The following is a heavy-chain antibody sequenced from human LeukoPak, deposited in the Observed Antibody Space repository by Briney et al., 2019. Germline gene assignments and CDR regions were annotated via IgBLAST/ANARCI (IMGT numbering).Heavy chain of an antibody. CDR2: IYHSGRT. CDR1: GYSISSGYY. D-gene: IGHD6-6*01. J-gene: IGHJ4*02. V-gene: IGHV4-38-2*02. Sequence: KPSETLSLTCTVSGYSISSGYYWGWIRQPPGTGLEWIGSIYHSGRTYYKSSLKSRVTISVDTSNNQFSLKLNSVTAADTAVYYCARIAYSSSTDYWGQGTLVTVSS. CDR3: ARIAYSSSTDY.